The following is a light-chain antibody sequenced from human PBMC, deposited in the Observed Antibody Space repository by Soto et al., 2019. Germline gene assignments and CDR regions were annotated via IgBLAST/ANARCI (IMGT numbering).Light chain of an antibody. CDR2: AAS. Sequence: DIQMTQSPSSLSASVGDRVTITCRASQSISSYLNWYQQKPGKAPKLLIYAASSLQSVVPSRFIVIVSGTDFTLTISSLQPEDFATYYCQQSYSTTWTFGQGTKVDNK. V-gene: IGKV1-39*01. CDR1: QSISSY. CDR3: QQSYSTTWT. J-gene: IGKJ1*01.